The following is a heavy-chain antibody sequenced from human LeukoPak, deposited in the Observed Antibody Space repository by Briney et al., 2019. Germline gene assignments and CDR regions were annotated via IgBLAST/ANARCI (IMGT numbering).Heavy chain of an antibody. CDR2: IYYDGSEK. Sequence: GGSLRLSCGASGFTFSNRNMPWVRQAPGKGLEWVGMIYYDGSEKNYADSVKGRFTLSRDNSKNTVFLQMSSLRVEDTAVYYCAKDASWALDIWGQGTLVTVSS. CDR3: AKDASWALDI. CDR1: GFTFSNRN. V-gene: IGHV3-30*02. J-gene: IGHJ3*02.